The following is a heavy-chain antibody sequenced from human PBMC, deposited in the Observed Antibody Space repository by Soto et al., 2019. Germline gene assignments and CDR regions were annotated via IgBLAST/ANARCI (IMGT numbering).Heavy chain of an antibody. CDR3: ARDSSSWGPYFDY. D-gene: IGHD6-13*01. Sequence: GASVKVSCKASGGTFSSYTISWVRQAPGQGLEWMGRIIPILGIANYAQKFQGRVTITADKSTSTAYMELSSLRSEDTAVYYCARDSSSWGPYFDYWGQGTLVTVSS. J-gene: IGHJ4*02. V-gene: IGHV1-69*04. CDR2: IIPILGIA. CDR1: GGTFSSYT.